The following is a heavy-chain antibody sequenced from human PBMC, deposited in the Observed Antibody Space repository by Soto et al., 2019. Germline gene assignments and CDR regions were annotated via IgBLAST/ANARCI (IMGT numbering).Heavy chain of an antibody. CDR2: ISGSDGRT. CDR1: GFTFSSYA. CDR3: AKVVSQYTPLALFDC. V-gene: IGHV3-23*01. Sequence: EVQLLESGGGLVRPGGSLRLSCAAPGFTFSSYAMSWVRQAPGKGLEWVSTISGSDGRTYSTDSVKGRFTISRDNSRNTAYLQMNSLRVEDTAVYYCAKVVSQYTPLALFDCWGRGTLVTVSS. D-gene: IGHD2-15*01. J-gene: IGHJ4*02.